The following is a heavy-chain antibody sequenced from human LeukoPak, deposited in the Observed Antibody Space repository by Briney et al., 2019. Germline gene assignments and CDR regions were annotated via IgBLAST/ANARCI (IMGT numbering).Heavy chain of an antibody. V-gene: IGHV1-18*04. Sequence: GASVKVSCKASGYTFTSYGISWVRQAPGQGLEWMGWISAYNGNTNYAQKLQGRVTMTTDTSTSTAYMELRSLRFDDTAVYYCARDRSVVVVAANGGPFDYWGQGTLVTVSS. CDR1: GYTFTSYG. CDR2: ISAYNGNT. CDR3: ARDRSVVVVAANGGPFDY. D-gene: IGHD2-15*01. J-gene: IGHJ4*02.